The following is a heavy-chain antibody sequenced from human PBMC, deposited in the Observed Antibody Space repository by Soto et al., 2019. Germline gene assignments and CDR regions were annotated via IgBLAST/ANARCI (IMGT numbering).Heavy chain of an antibody. CDR2: FYSGGST. Sequence: LRLSCAASGFSVSSHYMNWVRQAPGKGLEWVSVFYSGGSTYYADSVKGRFTISRDNSKNTLYLQMNRLRAEDTAVYYCAREMSAFDIWGQGTMVTVSS. J-gene: IGHJ3*02. CDR3: AREMSAFDI. CDR1: GFSVSSHY. V-gene: IGHV3-66*01.